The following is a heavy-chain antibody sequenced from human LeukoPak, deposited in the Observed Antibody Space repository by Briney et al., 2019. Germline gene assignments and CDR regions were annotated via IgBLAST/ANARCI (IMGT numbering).Heavy chain of an antibody. CDR1: GFTFDDYA. Sequence: PGRSLRLSCAASGFTFDDYAMHWVRQAPGKGLEWVSGISWNSGSIGYADSVKGRFTISRDNAKNSLYLQMNSLRAEDTALYYCAKDSGSSILGVDYWGQGTLVTVSS. V-gene: IGHV3-9*01. CDR2: ISWNSGSI. J-gene: IGHJ4*02. CDR3: AKDSGSSILGVDY. D-gene: IGHD1-26*01.